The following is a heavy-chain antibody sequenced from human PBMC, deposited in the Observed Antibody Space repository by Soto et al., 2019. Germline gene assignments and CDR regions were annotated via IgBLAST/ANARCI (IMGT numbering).Heavy chain of an antibody. CDR1: GGTFSSYA. D-gene: IGHD2-2*01. V-gene: IGHV1-69*01. CDR2: IIPIFGTA. Sequence: QVQLVQSGAEVKKPGSSVKVSCKASGGTFSSYAISWVRQAPGQGLEWMGGIIPIFGTANYAQKFQGRVTMTADESTSTAYMELSSLRSEDTAVYYCARVPCSSTSCYHNWFDPCGQGTLVTVSS. J-gene: IGHJ5*02. CDR3: ARVPCSSTSCYHNWFDP.